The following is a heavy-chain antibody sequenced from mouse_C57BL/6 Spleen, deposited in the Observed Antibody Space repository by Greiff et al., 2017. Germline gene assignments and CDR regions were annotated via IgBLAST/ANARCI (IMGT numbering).Heavy chain of an antibody. Sequence: VQLKESGPELVKPGASVKISCKASGYSFTGYYMNWVKQSPEKSLEWIGEINPSTGGTTYNQKLKAKATLTVDKSSSTAYMQLKSLTSEDSAVYYCARSFNWDDFDYWGQGTTLTVSS. CDR3: ARSFNWDDFDY. V-gene: IGHV1-42*01. CDR1: GYSFTGYY. D-gene: IGHD4-1*01. CDR2: INPSTGGT. J-gene: IGHJ2*01.